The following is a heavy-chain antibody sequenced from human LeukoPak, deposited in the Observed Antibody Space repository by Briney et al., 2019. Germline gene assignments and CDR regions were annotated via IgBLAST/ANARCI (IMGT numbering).Heavy chain of an antibody. Sequence: SETLSLTCTVSGGSISSYYWSWIRQPPGKGLEGIGYIYYSGSTNYNPSLKSRVTISVDTSKNQFSLKLSSVTAADTAVYYCARSIRSWFDPWGQGTLVTVSS. CDR2: IYYSGST. J-gene: IGHJ5*02. CDR3: ARSIRSWFDP. D-gene: IGHD6-6*01. CDR1: GGSISSYY. V-gene: IGHV4-59*01.